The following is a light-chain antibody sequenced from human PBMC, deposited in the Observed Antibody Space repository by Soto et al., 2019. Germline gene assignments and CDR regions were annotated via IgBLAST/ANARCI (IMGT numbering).Light chain of an antibody. V-gene: IGKV3-11*01. J-gene: IGKJ3*01. Sequence: EMVLTQSPGTLSLSPGESATLSCRASQGIGRYLAWFQQKPGQAPRLLIYDAATRATGITARFSGSGSGTDFTLTISSLEPEDFAVYYCQQRSNWPLTFGPGTKVEIK. CDR2: DAA. CDR3: QQRSNWPLT. CDR1: QGIGRY.